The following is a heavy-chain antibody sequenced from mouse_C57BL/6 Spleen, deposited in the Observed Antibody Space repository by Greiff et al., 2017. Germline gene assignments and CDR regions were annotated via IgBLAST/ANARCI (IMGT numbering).Heavy chain of an antibody. CDR1: GFTFSDYG. Sequence: EVKLQESGGGLVKPGGSLKLSCAASGFTFSDYGMHWVRQAPEKGLEWVAYISSGSSTIYYADTVKGRFTISRDNAKNTLFLQMTSLRSEDTAMYYCARNHYGSSPWFAYWGQGTLVTVSA. CDR3: ARNHYGSSPWFAY. D-gene: IGHD1-1*01. V-gene: IGHV5-17*01. CDR2: ISSGSSTI. J-gene: IGHJ3*01.